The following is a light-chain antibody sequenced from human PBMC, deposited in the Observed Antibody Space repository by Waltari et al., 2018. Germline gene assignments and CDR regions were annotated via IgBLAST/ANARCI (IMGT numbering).Light chain of an antibody. CDR2: DAS. CDR1: QDISNF. J-gene: IGKJ4*01. V-gene: IGKV1-33*01. Sequence: DIQMTQSPSSLSASVGDRVTITCQASQDISNFLNWYQPKPGKAPKLLIYDASILQTGVPSRFRGRGSGSDFTLTISSLEPEDFATYYCQQHDRPPLTFGGGTRVEIK. CDR3: QQHDRPPLT.